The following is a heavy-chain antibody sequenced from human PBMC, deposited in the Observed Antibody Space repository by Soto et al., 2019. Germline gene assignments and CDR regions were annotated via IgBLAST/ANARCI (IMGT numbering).Heavy chain of an antibody. CDR1: GGSISSYY. Sequence: ETLSLTCTVSGGSISSYYWSWIRQPPGKGLEWIGYIYYSGSTNYNPSLKSRVTISVDTSKNQFSLKLSSVTAADTAVYYCARLLFGAANWFDPWGQGTLVTVSS. D-gene: IGHD3-10*01. CDR2: IYYSGST. CDR3: ARLLFGAANWFDP. V-gene: IGHV4-59*01. J-gene: IGHJ5*02.